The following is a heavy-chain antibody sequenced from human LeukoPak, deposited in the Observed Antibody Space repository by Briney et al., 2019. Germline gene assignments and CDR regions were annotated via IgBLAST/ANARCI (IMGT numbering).Heavy chain of an antibody. Sequence: GGSLRLSCAASGFTFSSYGMHWVRQAPGKGLEWVAVISYDGSNKYYADSVKGRFTISRDNSKNTLYLQMNSLRAEDTAVYYCAKSYGSGSYPDSYHWGQGTLVTVSS. V-gene: IGHV3-30*18. J-gene: IGHJ5*02. CDR1: GFTFSSYG. CDR2: ISYDGSNK. CDR3: AKSYGSGSYPDSYH. D-gene: IGHD3-10*01.